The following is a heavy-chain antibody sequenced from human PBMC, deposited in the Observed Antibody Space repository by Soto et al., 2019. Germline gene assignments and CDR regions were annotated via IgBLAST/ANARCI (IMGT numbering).Heavy chain of an antibody. Sequence: GGSLRLSCAASGFTFSTYSMNWVRQAPGKGLEWVSSISSSSTYIYYADSVKGRFTISRDNAKNSLFLQMNSLRAEDTAVYYCARDHTVTTSFVDYWGQGTLVTVSS. CDR1: GFTFSTYS. J-gene: IGHJ4*02. V-gene: IGHV3-21*01. D-gene: IGHD4-17*01. CDR2: ISSSSTYI. CDR3: ARDHTVTTSFVDY.